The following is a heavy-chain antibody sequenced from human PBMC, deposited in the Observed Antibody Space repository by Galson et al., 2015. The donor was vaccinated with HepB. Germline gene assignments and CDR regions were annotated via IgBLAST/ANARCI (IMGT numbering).Heavy chain of an antibody. J-gene: IGHJ4*02. V-gene: IGHV3-7*03. CDR2: IKEDGSDR. CDR3: AREIVWSRSNYDC. Sequence: GSLRLSCAASRFTFSTYWMSWVRQAPGKGLEWVGNIKEDGSDRNHVDSVKGRFIISRDNAKNSLYLQMNSLRAEDTGVYYCAREIVWSRSNYDCWGRGTLVIVSS. D-gene: IGHD5/OR15-5a*01. CDR1: RFTFSTYW.